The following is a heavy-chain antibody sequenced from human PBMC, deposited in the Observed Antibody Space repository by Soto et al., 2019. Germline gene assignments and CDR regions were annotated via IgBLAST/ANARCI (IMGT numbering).Heavy chain of an antibody. CDR3: ARSGSYPDS. V-gene: IGHV4-61*01. D-gene: IGHD1-26*01. Sequence: SETLSLTCTVSGGSVSSGSYYWSWIRQPPGKGLEWIGYIYYSGSTNYNPSLKSRVTISVDPSKNQFSLKLSSVTAADTALYYCARSGSYPDSWGRGTLVTVSS. J-gene: IGHJ4*03. CDR1: GGSVSSGSYY. CDR2: IYYSGST.